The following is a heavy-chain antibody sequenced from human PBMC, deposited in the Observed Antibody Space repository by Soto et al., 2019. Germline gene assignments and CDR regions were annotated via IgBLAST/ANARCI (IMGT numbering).Heavy chain of an antibody. Sequence: PSETLSLTCTVSGGSVGSGEYYYSWIRQPPGKGLEWIGYTYDSGITNYTPPLKGRVTMSLDRSNNQVSLKLSSVTAADTAVYFCARDVAHGYTENVWGQGTMVT. J-gene: IGHJ3*01. CDR1: GGSVGSGEYY. CDR2: TYDSGIT. D-gene: IGHD5-18*01. V-gene: IGHV4-30-4*01. CDR3: ARDVAHGYTENV.